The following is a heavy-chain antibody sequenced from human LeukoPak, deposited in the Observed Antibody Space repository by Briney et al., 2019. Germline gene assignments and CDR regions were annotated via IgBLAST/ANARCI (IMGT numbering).Heavy chain of an antibody. D-gene: IGHD6-19*01. CDR2: IYSSGDT. V-gene: IGHV4-4*07. Sequence: SETLSLTCTVSGGSLSGYYWSWIWQPAGKGLEWIGRIYSSGDTNYNPAHKSRVTITIDTSNNQFSLKLSSVTAADTAVYYCARFPRGGPYNSGWFFDYWGQGTLVTVSS. CDR1: GGSLSGYY. J-gene: IGHJ4*02. CDR3: ARFPRGGPYNSGWFFDY.